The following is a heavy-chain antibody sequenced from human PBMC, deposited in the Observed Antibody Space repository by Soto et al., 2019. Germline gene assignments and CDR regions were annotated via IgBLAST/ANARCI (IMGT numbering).Heavy chain of an antibody. CDR2: IYYSETT. CDR3: ARQRRGGYWFDP. Sequence: LSLTCTVSGVSVTNGDYYWSWMRQSPGKGLEWIGNIYYSETTRYNPSLNSRLSISIDTSRNQFSLQLTSVTAAYTAIYYCARQRRGGYWFDPWGQGTLVTVSS. V-gene: IGHV4-30-4*01. J-gene: IGHJ5*02. CDR1: GVSVTNGDYY.